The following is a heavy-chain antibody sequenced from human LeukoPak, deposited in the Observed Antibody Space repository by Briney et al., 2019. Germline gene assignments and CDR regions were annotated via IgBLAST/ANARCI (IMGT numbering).Heavy chain of an antibody. J-gene: IGHJ4*02. Sequence: PGGSLRLSCAASGFTFSSYNMNWVRQAPGKGLEWVSSISSSSNYIYYADSVKGRFTISRDNAKNSLSLQMNSLRAEDTAVYYCARERAYDTFFDYWGQGTLVTVSS. CDR1: GFTFSSYN. V-gene: IGHV3-21*01. CDR3: ARERAYDTFFDY. CDR2: ISSSSNYI. D-gene: IGHD3-9*01.